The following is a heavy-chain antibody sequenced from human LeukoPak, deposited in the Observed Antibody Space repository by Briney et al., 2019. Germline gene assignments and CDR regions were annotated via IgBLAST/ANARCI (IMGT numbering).Heavy chain of an antibody. CDR1: GYTFTDYY. V-gene: IGHV1-2*02. J-gene: IGHJ4*02. D-gene: IGHD6-19*01. CDR2: INPNPNSGGT. Sequence: ASVQVSCKASGYTFTDYYLHWVRQAPGQGLEWVGWINPNPNSGGTSYAQKFQGRVTMTRDTSISTAYMELSRLRSDDTAVYYCARDLGQWLVRDFDYWGQGTLVTVSS. CDR3: ARDLGQWLVRDFDY.